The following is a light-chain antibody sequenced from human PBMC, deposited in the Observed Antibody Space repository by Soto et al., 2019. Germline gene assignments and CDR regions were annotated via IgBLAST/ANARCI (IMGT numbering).Light chain of an antibody. V-gene: IGKV1-39*01. CDR2: AAS. Sequence: DIQMTQSPTSLSASVGDRVTITCRTSQSISSNLNWYQQKPGKAPKLLIYAASSLRSGVPSRFSGSGSVTDFTLTISSLQPEDFATYYCQQTYSTPLTFGGGTKVEIK. J-gene: IGKJ4*01. CDR3: QQTYSTPLT. CDR1: QSISSN.